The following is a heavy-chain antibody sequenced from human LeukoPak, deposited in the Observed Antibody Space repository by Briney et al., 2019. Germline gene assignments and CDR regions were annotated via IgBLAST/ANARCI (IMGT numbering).Heavy chain of an antibody. D-gene: IGHD3-22*01. V-gene: IGHV3-53*01. J-gene: IGHJ6*02. Sequence: GGSLRLSCAASGFIASSSYMNWVRQAPGKGLEWVAVIYSSGTTYYADSVKGRFTISRDNSKNTLFLQMSSLRAEDTAVYYCARWPDYFDTSRYYYGMDVWGQGTAVTVSS. CDR1: GFIASSSY. CDR2: IYSSGTT. CDR3: ARWPDYFDTSRYYYGMDV.